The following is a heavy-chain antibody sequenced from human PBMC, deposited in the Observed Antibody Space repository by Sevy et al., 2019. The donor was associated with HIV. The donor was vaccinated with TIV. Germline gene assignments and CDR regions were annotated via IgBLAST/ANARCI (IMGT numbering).Heavy chain of an antibody. CDR1: GFSLSDYA. Sequence: GGSLRLSCSASGFSLSDYAIHWVRQGPDKGLAWVAVISYDGGNTYDADSVKGRFTISRDNSKNTVYLQMNSLRPEDTAIYYCARGPYNSGLRFDYRGQGTLVTVSS. CDR2: ISYDGGNT. CDR3: ARGPYNSGLRFDY. D-gene: IGHD5-12*01. V-gene: IGHV3-30-3*01. J-gene: IGHJ4*02.